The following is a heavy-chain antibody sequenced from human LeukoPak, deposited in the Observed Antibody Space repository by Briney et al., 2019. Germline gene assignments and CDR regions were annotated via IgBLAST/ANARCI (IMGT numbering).Heavy chain of an antibody. J-gene: IGHJ2*01. Sequence: GGSLRLSCAASGFTFSSYSMSWVRQAPGKGLEWVSSITASADTSFYSDSVKGRFTISRDSPKNTLSLQMDSLRAEDTAMYYCAKSRHCSGGSCYLWGSFDLWGRGTLVTVSS. CDR3: AKSRHCSGGSCYLWGSFDL. CDR2: ITASADTS. CDR1: GFTFSSYS. V-gene: IGHV3-23*01. D-gene: IGHD2-15*01.